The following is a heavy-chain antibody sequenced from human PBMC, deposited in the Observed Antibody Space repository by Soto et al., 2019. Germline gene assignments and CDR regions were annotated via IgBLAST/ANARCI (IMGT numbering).Heavy chain of an antibody. CDR1: GYTFNSYD. V-gene: IGHV1-8*01. D-gene: IGHD4-17*01. J-gene: IGHJ6*03. CDR3: ARAYGAEYMEV. Sequence: QVQLVQSGAEVKKPGASVKVSCKASGYTFNSYDIHWVRQAAGHGLEWMGWMNPNTGNTGYAQKFQGRITMTRNTSISTAYMDLSSLRSEDTAVYFCARAYGAEYMEVWGKGTTVSVSS. CDR2: MNPNTGNT.